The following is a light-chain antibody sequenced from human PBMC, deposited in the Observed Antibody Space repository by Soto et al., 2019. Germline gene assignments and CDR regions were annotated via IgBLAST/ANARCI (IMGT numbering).Light chain of an antibody. Sequence: QSVLTQPPSVSGAPGQRVTISCTGSSSNIGAGYDVQWYQQLPGTAPKLLIYGDTNRPSAVPDRFSGSNSGTSASLAITGLQAEDESDYYCQSYDSSLRGSVFGGGTQLTVL. V-gene: IGLV1-40*01. CDR3: QSYDSSLRGSV. J-gene: IGLJ3*02. CDR2: GDT. CDR1: SSNIGAGYD.